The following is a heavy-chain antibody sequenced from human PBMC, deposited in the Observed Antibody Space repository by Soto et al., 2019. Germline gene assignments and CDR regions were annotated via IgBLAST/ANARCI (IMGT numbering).Heavy chain of an antibody. CDR1: GGSISSSSYY. D-gene: IGHD5-12*01. CDR3: ARGYSGYDAALDY. V-gene: IGHV4-39*07. CDR2: IYNSGST. Sequence: SETLSLTCTVSGGSISSSSYYWGWFRQPPGKGLEWIGYIYNSGSTNYNPSLKSRVTMSIDTSKNQFSLKLTSVTAADTAVYYCARGYSGYDAALDYWGQGTLVTVSS. J-gene: IGHJ4*01.